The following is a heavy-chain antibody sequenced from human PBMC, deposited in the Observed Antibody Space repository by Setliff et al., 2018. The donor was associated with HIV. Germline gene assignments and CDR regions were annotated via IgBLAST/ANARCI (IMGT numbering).Heavy chain of an antibody. CDR2: INIDDTT. J-gene: IGHJ3*02. V-gene: IGHV3-53*05. Sequence: GGSLRLSCVASAFTVSGKWMGWVRQAPGKGLEWVSVINIDDTTYYGDSVKGRFSISRDNSKNTLNLQMNSLSAEDTAVYYCAKEANWVPFDVFDIWGQGTMVTVSS. D-gene: IGHD7-27*01. CDR1: AFTVSGKW. CDR3: AKEANWVPFDVFDI.